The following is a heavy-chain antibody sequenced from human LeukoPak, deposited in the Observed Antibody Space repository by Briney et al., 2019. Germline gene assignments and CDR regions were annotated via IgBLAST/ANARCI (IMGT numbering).Heavy chain of an antibody. J-gene: IGHJ6*02. V-gene: IGHV1-2*04. D-gene: IGHD3-22*01. CDR2: INPSSGGT. Sequence: ASVKVSCKASGYTFTGHYMHWVRQAPGQGLEWMGWINPSSGGTNYAQKFQGWVTMTRDTSISTAYMELSRLRSDDTAVYYCACGLGPRLNYYYGMDVWGQGTTVTVSS. CDR1: GYTFTGHY. CDR3: ACGLGPRLNYYYGMDV.